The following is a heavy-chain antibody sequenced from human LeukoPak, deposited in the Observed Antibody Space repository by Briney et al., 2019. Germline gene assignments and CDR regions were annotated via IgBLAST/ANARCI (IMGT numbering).Heavy chain of an antibody. Sequence: SETLSLTCTVSGGSISSYYWSWIRQPPGKGLEWIGYIYYSGSTNYNPPLKSRVTISVDTSKNQFSLKLSSVTAADTAVYYCARGFGPVVAATPGWFDPWGQGTLVTVSS. CDR2: IYYSGST. CDR1: GGSISSYY. CDR3: ARGFGPVVAATPGWFDP. D-gene: IGHD2-15*01. J-gene: IGHJ5*02. V-gene: IGHV4-59*01.